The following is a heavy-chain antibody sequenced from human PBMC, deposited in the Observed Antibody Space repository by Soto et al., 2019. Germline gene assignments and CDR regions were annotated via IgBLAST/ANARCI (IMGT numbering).Heavy chain of an antibody. J-gene: IGHJ4*02. Sequence: PSETLSLSCAVYGGSFSGYYWSWIRQPPGNGLEWIGEINHSGSTNYNPSLKSRVTISVDTSKNQFSLKLSSVTAADTAVYYCASGYGDQLYYFDYWGQGTLVTVSS. CDR1: GGSFSGYY. CDR3: ASGYGDQLYYFDY. V-gene: IGHV4-34*01. CDR2: INHSGST. D-gene: IGHD4-17*01.